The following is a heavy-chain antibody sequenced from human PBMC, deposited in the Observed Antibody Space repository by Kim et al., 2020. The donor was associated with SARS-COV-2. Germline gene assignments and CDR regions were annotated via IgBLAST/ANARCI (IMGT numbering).Heavy chain of an antibody. J-gene: IGHJ6*02. CDR1: GYTFTSYD. CDR2: MNPNSGNT. CDR3: ARGRRGTMIVVVIPYYYYGMDV. V-gene: IGHV1-8*01. D-gene: IGHD3-22*01. Sequence: ASVKVSCKASGYTFTSYDINWVRQATGQGLEWMGWMNPNSGNTGYAQKFQGRVTMTRNTSISTAYMELSSLRSEDTAVYYCARGRRGTMIVVVIPYYYYGMDVWGQRTTVTVSS.